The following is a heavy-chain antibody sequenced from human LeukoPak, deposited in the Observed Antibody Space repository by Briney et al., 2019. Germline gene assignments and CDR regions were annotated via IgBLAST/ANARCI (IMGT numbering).Heavy chain of an antibody. V-gene: IGHV3-74*01. Sequence: SGGSLRLSCAVSGFAFSSYWMHWVRQVPGKGLVWVSRINEDGRSISYADSVKGRFTISRDNAKNTLYLQMTSLRVDDTAVYYCAGGRGSYGDFWGQGPLVTVSS. J-gene: IGHJ4*02. CDR2: INEDGRSI. CDR3: AGGRGSYGDF. D-gene: IGHD1-26*01. CDR1: GFAFSSYW.